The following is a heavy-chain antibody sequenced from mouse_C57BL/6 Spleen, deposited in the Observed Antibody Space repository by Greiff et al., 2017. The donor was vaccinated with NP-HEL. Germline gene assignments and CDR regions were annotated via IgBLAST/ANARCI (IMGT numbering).Heavy chain of an antibody. CDR2: IYPGSGST. D-gene: IGHD1-1*01. CDR1: GYTFTSYW. V-gene: IGHV1-55*01. Sequence: VQLQQPGAELVKPGASVTLSCKASGYTFTSYWITWVKQRPGHGLEWIGDIYPGSGSTNYNEKFKSKATLTVDTSSSTAYMQLSSLTSEDSAFNNCERYCYGNRYCYAMDYWGQGTSVTVAS. CDR3: ERYCYGNRYCYAMDY. J-gene: IGHJ4*01.